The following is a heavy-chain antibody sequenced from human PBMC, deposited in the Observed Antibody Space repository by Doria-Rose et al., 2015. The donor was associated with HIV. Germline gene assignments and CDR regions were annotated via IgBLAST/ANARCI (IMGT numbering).Heavy chain of an antibody. Sequence: SGPVLVKPTETLTLTCTVSGVSLSSPGMGVSWIRQPPGKALEWLANMCSDDERSYKTSLRSRLTIYRGTSKSQVVLTMTDMDPVDTATYYCARIKSSRWYHKYYFDFWGQGPLVIVSA. CDR3: ARIKSSRWYHKYYFDF. D-gene: IGHD6-13*01. CDR1: GVSLSSPGMG. J-gene: IGHJ4*02. CDR2: MCSDDER. V-gene: IGHV2-26*01.